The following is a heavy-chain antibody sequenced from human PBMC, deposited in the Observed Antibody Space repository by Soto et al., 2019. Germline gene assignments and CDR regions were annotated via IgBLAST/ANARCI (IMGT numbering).Heavy chain of an antibody. V-gene: IGHV3-30*18. J-gene: IGHJ4*02. Sequence: QSGGSLRLSCAASGFTFSSYGMHWVRQAPGKGLEWVAVISYDGSNKYYADSVKGRFTISRDNSKNTLYLQMNSLRAEDTAVYYGAKGEGFYYDSSGLFDYWGQGTLVTVSS. CDR3: AKGEGFYYDSSGLFDY. CDR1: GFTFSSYG. CDR2: ISYDGSNK. D-gene: IGHD3-22*01.